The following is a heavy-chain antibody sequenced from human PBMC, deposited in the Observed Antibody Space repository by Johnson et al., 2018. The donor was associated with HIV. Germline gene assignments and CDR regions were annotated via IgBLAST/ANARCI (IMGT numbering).Heavy chain of an antibody. Sequence: QVQLVESGGGLMQPGGSLRLSCAASGFTFSDYFMSWIRQAPGKGLECISYISSSGSSIYYTDSLKGRFTISRDNAKNSLYLQMNSLRAEDTALYYCAKVHSGQLVGYAFDIWGQGTMVTVSS. CDR1: GFTFSDYF. CDR3: AKVHSGQLVGYAFDI. V-gene: IGHV3-11*01. CDR2: ISSSGSSI. J-gene: IGHJ3*02. D-gene: IGHD1-26*01.